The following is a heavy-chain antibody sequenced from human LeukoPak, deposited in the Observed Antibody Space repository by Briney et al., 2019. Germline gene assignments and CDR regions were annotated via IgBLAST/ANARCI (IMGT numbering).Heavy chain of an antibody. D-gene: IGHD4-17*01. Sequence: GVSLTLLCAPSGFTLSSYAMRWVRHAPGKGLEWVSAISGSGGSTYYADSVKGRFTISRDNSKNSLYLQMNSLRAEDTAVYYCAKDPVGYGDYSDYWGQGTLVTVSS. J-gene: IGHJ4*02. CDR2: ISGSGGST. CDR3: AKDPVGYGDYSDY. V-gene: IGHV3-23*01. CDR1: GFTLSSYA.